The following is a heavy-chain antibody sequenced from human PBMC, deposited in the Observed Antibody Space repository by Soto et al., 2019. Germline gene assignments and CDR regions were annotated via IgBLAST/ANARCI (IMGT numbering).Heavy chain of an antibody. J-gene: IGHJ4*02. Sequence: ASVKVSCQASGYTFTSYDINWVRQATGQGLEWMGWMNPNSGNTGYAQKFQGRVTMTRNTSISTAYMELSSLRSEDTAVYYCARVLEYCSGGSCYDAVDYWGQGTLVTVSS. CDR1: GYTFTSYD. V-gene: IGHV1-8*01. CDR3: ARVLEYCSGGSCYDAVDY. D-gene: IGHD2-15*01. CDR2: MNPNSGNT.